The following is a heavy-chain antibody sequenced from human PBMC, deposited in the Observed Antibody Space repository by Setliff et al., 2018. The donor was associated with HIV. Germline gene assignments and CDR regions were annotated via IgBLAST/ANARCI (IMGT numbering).Heavy chain of an antibody. J-gene: IGHJ4*02. V-gene: IGHV4-59*11. CDR2: IYSTGST. D-gene: IGHD4-17*01. Sequence: SETLSLTCTVSGPSINIHYRSWIRQSPGKAFEWIGYIYSTGSTNYNPSLQSRVTISMVASRNQFSLKVTSVTAADTAVYYCAKGAGFYGDYTFDHWGQGRQVTVSS. CDR3: AKGAGFYGDYTFDH. CDR1: GPSINIHY.